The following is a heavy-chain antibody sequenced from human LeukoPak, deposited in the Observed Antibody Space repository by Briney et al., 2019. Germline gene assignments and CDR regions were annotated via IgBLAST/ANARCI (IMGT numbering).Heavy chain of an antibody. CDR3: GRSVEQLVLFDY. V-gene: IGHV3-21*01. CDR1: GFTFSSYS. J-gene: IGHJ4*02. Sequence: GGSLRLSCAVSGFTFSSYSMNWVRQAPGKGLEWVSSISSSSSYIYYADSVKGRFTISRDNAKNSLYLQMNSLRAEDTAVYYCGRSVEQLVLFDYWGQGTLVTVSS. D-gene: IGHD6-13*01. CDR2: ISSSSSYI.